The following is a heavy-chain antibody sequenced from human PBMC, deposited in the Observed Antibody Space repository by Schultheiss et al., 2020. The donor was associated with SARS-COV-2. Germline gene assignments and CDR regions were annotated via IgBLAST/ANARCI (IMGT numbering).Heavy chain of an antibody. CDR2: IYYSGST. V-gene: IGHV4-59*01. Sequence: SETLSLTCTVSGGSISSYYWSWIRQPPGKGLEWIGYIYYSGSTNYNPSLKSRVTMSVDTSKNQFSLKLSSVTAADTAVYYCAREGRDIVGATVGYYYMDVWGKGTTVTVSS. CDR3: AREGRDIVGATVGYYYMDV. D-gene: IGHD1-26*01. CDR1: GGSISSYY. J-gene: IGHJ6*03.